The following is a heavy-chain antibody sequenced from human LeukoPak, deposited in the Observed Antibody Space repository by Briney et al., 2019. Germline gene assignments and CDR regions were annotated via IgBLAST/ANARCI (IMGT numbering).Heavy chain of an antibody. J-gene: IGHJ4*02. CDR3: ARHSSALGFDY. CDR2: IYYSGST. V-gene: IGHV4-39*01. D-gene: IGHD6-19*01. CDR1: GGSISSSSYY. Sequence: TSETLSLTCIVSGGSISSSSYYWGWIRQPPGKGLEWIGTIYYSGSTYYNPSLKSRVTISVDTSKNQFSLKLTSVTAADTAVYYCARHSSALGFDYWGQGMLVTVSS.